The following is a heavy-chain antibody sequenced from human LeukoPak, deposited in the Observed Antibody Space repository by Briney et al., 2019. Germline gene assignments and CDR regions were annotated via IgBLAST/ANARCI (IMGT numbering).Heavy chain of an antibody. CDR3: AGVTSGSLLDY. D-gene: IGHD5-12*01. CDR2: LSSDNSDV. J-gene: IGHJ4*02. CDR1: GFTFSYYT. Sequence: GGSLRLSCAAPGFTFSYYTMHWVRQAPGKGLEWVSSLSSDNSDVYYADSVKGRFTISRDNAKNSLYLQVNSLRAEDTAVYYCAGVTSGSLLDYWGQGPRVTVSS. V-gene: IGHV3-21*01.